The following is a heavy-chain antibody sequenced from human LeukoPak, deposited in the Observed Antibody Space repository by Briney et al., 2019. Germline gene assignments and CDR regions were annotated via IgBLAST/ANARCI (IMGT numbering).Heavy chain of an antibody. Sequence: PGGSLRLSCAASGFTFSSYAMSWVRQAPGKGLEWVAVISYDGSNIYYADSVRGRFTISRDNSKNTLYLQVISLRAEDTAVYYCSKGVYYDSSGYLDFWGQGTLVTVSS. CDR2: ISYDGSNI. CDR1: GFTFSSYA. D-gene: IGHD3-22*01. J-gene: IGHJ4*02. V-gene: IGHV3-30*18. CDR3: SKGVYYDSSGYLDF.